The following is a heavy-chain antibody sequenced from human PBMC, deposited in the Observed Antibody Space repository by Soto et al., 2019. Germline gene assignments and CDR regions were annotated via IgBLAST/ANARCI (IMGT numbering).Heavy chain of an antibody. Sequence: AVSGGSISSGGYSWSWIRQPPGKGLEWIGYIYHSGSTYYNPSLKSRVTISVDRSKNQFSLKLSSVTAADTAVYYCARRSQTYYYGMDVWGQGTTVTVSS. V-gene: IGHV4-30-2*01. CDR3: ARRSQTYYYGMDV. J-gene: IGHJ6*02. CDR2: IYHSGST. CDR1: GGSISSGGYS.